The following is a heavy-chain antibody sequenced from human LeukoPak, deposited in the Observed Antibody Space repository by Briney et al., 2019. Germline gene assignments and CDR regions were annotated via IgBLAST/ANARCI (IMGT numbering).Heavy chain of an antibody. CDR1: GGSLSSGSYY. Sequence: SETLSLTCTVSGGSLSSGSYYWGWLRQPAGRGLEWIGRIYTSGSTNYNPSLKSRVTISVHTSKNQFSLKMSSVTAADTAVYYCTSRFDPWGQGTLVTISS. CDR3: TSRFDP. J-gene: IGHJ5*02. CDR2: IYTSGST. V-gene: IGHV4-61*02.